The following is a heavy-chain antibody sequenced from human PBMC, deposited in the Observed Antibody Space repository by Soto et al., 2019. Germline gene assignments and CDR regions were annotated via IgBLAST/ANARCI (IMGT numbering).Heavy chain of an antibody. J-gene: IGHJ4*02. D-gene: IGHD5-12*01. V-gene: IGHV3-30*18. Sequence: GGSLRLSCAASGFTFSSYGMHWVRQAPGKGLEWVAVISYDGSNKYYADSVKGRFTISRDNSKNTLYLQMNSLRAEDTAVYYCAKGFYGYDQYYFDYWGQGTLVPVSS. CDR2: ISYDGSNK. CDR1: GFTFSSYG. CDR3: AKGFYGYDQYYFDY.